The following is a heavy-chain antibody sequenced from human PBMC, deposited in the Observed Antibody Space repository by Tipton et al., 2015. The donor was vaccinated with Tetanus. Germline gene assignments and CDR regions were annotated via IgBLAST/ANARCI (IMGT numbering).Heavy chain of an antibody. CDR3: ARDYSNKGLDV. CDR1: GFTFDDYA. CDR2: ISWNSGTI. Sequence: VQLVQSGGGLVQPGRSLRLSCAASGFTFDDYAMHWVRQAPGKGLEWVSGISWNSGTIGYADSVKGRFIISRDNAKNSLYLQMSSLKAEDTAVYYCARDYSNKGLDVWGQGTTVTVSS. V-gene: IGHV3-9*01. J-gene: IGHJ6*02. D-gene: IGHD4-11*01.